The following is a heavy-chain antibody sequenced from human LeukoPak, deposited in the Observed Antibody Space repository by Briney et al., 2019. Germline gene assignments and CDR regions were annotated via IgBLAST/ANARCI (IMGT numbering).Heavy chain of an antibody. V-gene: IGHV4-39*07. D-gene: IGHD6-19*01. Sequence: SETLSLTCTVSGGSFSSSSYYWGWLRQPPGKGLEWIGSIYYSGSTYYNPSLKSRVTISVDTSKNQFSLKLSSVTAADTAVYYCARCPGQWLVFGNWFDPWGQGTLVTVSS. CDR3: ARCPGQWLVFGNWFDP. CDR1: GGSFSSSSYY. J-gene: IGHJ5*02. CDR2: IYYSGST.